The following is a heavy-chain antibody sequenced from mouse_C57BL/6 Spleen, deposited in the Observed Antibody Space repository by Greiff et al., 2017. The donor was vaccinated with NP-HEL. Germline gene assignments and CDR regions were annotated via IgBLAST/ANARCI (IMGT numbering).Heavy chain of an antibody. V-gene: IGHV1-4*01. CDR3: ARSSSGYLDY. CDR2: INPSSGYT. J-gene: IGHJ2*01. CDR1: GYTFTSYT. D-gene: IGHD3-2*02. Sequence: QVQLKESGAELARPGASVKMSCKASGYTFTSYTMHWVKQRPGQGLEWIGYINPSSGYTKYNQKFKDKATLTADKSSSTAYMQLSSLTSEDSAVYYCARSSSGYLDYWGQGTTLTVSS.